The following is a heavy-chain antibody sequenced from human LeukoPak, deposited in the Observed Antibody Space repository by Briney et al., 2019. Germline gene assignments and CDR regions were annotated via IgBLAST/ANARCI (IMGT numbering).Heavy chain of an antibody. CDR2: IKSKTDGGTT. D-gene: IGHD1-26*01. Sequence: GGSLRLSCAASGFTFSDAWMNWVRQAPGKGLEWVGRIKSKTDGGTTDYAAPVKGRFTISRDDSKNTLYLQMNSLKTEDTAAYYCTTGPPSVGYFDYWGQGTLVTVSS. CDR1: GFTFSDAW. CDR3: TTGPPSVGYFDY. V-gene: IGHV3-15*01. J-gene: IGHJ4*02.